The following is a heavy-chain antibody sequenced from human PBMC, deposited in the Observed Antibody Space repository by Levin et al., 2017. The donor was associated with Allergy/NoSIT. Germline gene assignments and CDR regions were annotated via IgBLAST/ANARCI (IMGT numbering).Heavy chain of an antibody. CDR1: GFTFTSYA. CDR2: ISDSGTST. Sequence: GGSLRLSCAASGFTFTSYAMSWVRQAPGKGLEWVSGISDSGTSTYYADSVKGRFTISRDNSKNTLYLQMNSLRAEDTAVYYCARDQASGDYGSGGTLYCYYYMDVWGRGTTVTVSS. J-gene: IGHJ6*03. D-gene: IGHD4-17*01. V-gene: IGHV3-23*01. CDR3: ARDQASGDYGSGGTLYCYYYMDV.